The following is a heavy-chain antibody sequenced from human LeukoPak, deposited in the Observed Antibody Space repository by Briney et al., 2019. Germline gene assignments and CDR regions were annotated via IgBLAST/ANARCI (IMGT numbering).Heavy chain of an antibody. CDR3: ARGKDTSSWYDS. D-gene: IGHD6-13*01. Sequence: ASVRVSCKASGYTFTSYYMHWVRQAPGQGLDWMGTINPSGGSTSYAQKFQGRVTMSRDTSTSTVYMELSSVRSGDTAVYYCARGKDTSSWYDSWGQGTLVTVSS. J-gene: IGHJ5*01. V-gene: IGHV1-46*03. CDR1: GYTFTSYY. CDR2: INPSGGST.